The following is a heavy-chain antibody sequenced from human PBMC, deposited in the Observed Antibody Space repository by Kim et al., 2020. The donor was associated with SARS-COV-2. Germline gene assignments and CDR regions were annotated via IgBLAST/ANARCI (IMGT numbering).Heavy chain of an antibody. V-gene: IGHV3-48*01. Sequence: GGSLRLSCVGSGFAFSSYAMSWVRQAPGKGLEWIASIGETASSTKYADSVRGRFTISRDNDKQSLFLQLASVRAEDTAVYYCATEMVAAFD. CDR1: GFAFSSYA. CDR3: ATEMVAAFD. CDR2: IGETASST. D-gene: IGHD2-15*01. J-gene: IGHJ4*01.